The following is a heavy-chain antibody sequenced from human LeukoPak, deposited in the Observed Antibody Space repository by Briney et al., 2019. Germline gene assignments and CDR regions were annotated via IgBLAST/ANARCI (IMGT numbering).Heavy chain of an antibody. J-gene: IGHJ6*02. CDR2: ISYDGSNK. V-gene: IGHV3-30-3*01. D-gene: IGHD6-19*01. CDR3: ARDEQWLDTSYGMDV. CDR1: GFTFSSYA. Sequence: GRSLRLSCAASGFTFSSYAMHWVRQAPGKGLEWVAVISYDGSNKYYADSVKGRFTISRDNSKNTLYLQMNSLRAEDTAVYYCARDEQWLDTSYGMDVWGQGTTVTVSS.